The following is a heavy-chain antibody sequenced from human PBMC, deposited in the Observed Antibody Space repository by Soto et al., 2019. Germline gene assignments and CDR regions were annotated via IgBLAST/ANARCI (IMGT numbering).Heavy chain of an antibody. CDR3: ARDRGRGIAVGGMDV. V-gene: IGHV3-23*01. CDR2: MSGSSSTT. D-gene: IGHD6-19*01. J-gene: IGHJ6*02. CDR1: GLTFSNYA. Sequence: PGGSLRLSCATSGLTFSNYAMSWVRQAPGGGLEWVSSMSGSSSTTYYADSVRGRFTISRDRSKNTLYLQMNSLRAEDTAVYYCARDRGRGIAVGGMDVWGQGTTVTVSS.